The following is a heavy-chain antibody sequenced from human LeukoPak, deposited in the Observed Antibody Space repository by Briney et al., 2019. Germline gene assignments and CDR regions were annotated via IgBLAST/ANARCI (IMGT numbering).Heavy chain of an antibody. V-gene: IGHV4-39*01. CDR3: ARHWELRGGWLDY. J-gene: IGHJ4*02. Sequence: SETLSLTCTVSGGSISSSSYYWGWIRQPPGKGLEWIGSIYYSGSTYYNPSLKSRVTISVDTSKNQFSLKLSPVTAADTAVYYCARHWELRGGWLDYWGQGTLVTVSS. D-gene: IGHD1-26*01. CDR2: IYYSGST. CDR1: GGSISSSSYY.